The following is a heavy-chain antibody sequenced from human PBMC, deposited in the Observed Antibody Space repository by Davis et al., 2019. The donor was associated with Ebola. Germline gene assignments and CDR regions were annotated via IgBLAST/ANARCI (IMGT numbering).Heavy chain of an antibody. CDR3: ARLAWGY. CDR1: GGSFSGYY. J-gene: IGHJ4*02. D-gene: IGHD3-16*01. Sequence: SETLSLTCAVYGGSFSGYYWSWIRQPPGKGLEWIGEINHSGSTNYNPSLKSRVTISVDTSKNQFSLKLSSVTAADTAVYYCARLAWGYWGQGTLVTVSS. V-gene: IGHV4-34*01. CDR2: INHSGST.